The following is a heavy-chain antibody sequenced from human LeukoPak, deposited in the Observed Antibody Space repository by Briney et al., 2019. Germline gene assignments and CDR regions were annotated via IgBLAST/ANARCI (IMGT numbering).Heavy chain of an antibody. CDR2: LKSKRDGGTT. J-gene: IGHJ4*02. CDR3: TTGSVGATHDGY. Sequence: KSGGSLRLSCAASGFSFSRAWMNWVRQAPGKGLEWVGRLKSKRDGGTTDYAAPVKGRFTISRDDSKNTLYLQMNNLKTEDTAVYYCTTGSVGATHDGYWGQGTLVTVSS. V-gene: IGHV3-15*01. CDR1: GFSFSRAW. D-gene: IGHD1-26*01.